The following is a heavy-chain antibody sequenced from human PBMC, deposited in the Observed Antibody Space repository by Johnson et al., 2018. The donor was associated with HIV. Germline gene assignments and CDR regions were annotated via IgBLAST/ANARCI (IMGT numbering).Heavy chain of an antibody. D-gene: IGHD3-10*01. CDR3: ATRITMVQGVIKGDAFDI. Sequence: VQLVESGGGLVQPGGSLRLSCAASGFTFSSYWMHWVRQAPGKGLVWVSRINSDGSSTSYADSVKGRFTISRDHSKNTLYLQMNSLRAEDTAVYYCATRITMVQGVIKGDAFDIWGQGTMVTVSS. CDR1: GFTFSSYW. V-gene: IGHV3-74*02. J-gene: IGHJ3*02. CDR2: INSDGSST.